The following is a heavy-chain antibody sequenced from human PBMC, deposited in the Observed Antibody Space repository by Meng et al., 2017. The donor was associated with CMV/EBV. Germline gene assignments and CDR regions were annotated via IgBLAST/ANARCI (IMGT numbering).Heavy chain of an antibody. D-gene: IGHD6-19*01. CDR2: IRYDGSNK. J-gene: IGHJ4*02. CDR3: AEDGELDSSGWLPDY. CDR1: GFTFSSYG. V-gene: IGHV3-30*02. Sequence: GESLKISCAASGFTFSSYGMHWVRQAPGKGLEWVAFIRYDGSNKYYADSVKGRFTISRDNSKNTLYLQMNSLRAEDTAVYYCAEDGELDSSGWLPDYWGQGTLVTVSS.